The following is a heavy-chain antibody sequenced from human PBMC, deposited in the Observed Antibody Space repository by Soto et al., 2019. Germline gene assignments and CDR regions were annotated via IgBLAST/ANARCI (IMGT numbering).Heavy chain of an antibody. CDR3: AHRPRGYAYYFDY. D-gene: IGHD5-12*01. CDR2: IYWDEDK. V-gene: IGHV2-5*02. CDR1: GFSLSTRGVA. Sequence: QITLKESGPTLVEPTQTLTLTCTFSGFSLSTRGVAVGWFRQPPGKALEWLALIYWDEDKWYSPSLKSRLTITDDTSKNQVVLTMTNIDPVDTATYYCAHRPRGYAYYFDYWGQGTLVTVSS. J-gene: IGHJ4*02.